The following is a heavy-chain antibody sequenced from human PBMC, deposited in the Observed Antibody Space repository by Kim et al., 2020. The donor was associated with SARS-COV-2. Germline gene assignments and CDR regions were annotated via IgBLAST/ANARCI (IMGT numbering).Heavy chain of an antibody. J-gene: IGHJ1*01. CDR2: INSSGDST. D-gene: IGHD2-21*01. CDR3: VKGAGLDS. CDR1: GFTFGSYD. Sequence: GGSLRLSCAASGFTFGSYDMSWVRQAPGKGLKWVSAINSSGDSTYYADSVKGRFTVSRDNARNTLYLQMNSLRSEDTAIYYCVKGAGLDSWGPGSLVTVS. V-gene: IGHV3-23*01.